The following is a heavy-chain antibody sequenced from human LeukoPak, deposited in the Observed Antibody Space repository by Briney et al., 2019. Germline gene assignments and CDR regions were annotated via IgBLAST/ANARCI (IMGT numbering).Heavy chain of an antibody. CDR1: GGSFSGYY. D-gene: IGHD2-15*01. J-gene: IGHJ6*02. CDR3: ARGPYCSGGSCCHFYYYGMDV. Sequence: SETLSLTCAVYGGSFSGYYWSWIRQPPGKGLEWIGEINHSGSTNYNPSLKSRVTISVDTSKNQFSLKLSSVTAADTAVYYCARGPYCSGGSCCHFYYYGMDVWGQGTTVTVSS. V-gene: IGHV4-34*01. CDR2: INHSGST.